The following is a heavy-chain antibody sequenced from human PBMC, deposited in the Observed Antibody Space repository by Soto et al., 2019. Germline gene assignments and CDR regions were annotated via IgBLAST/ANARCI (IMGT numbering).Heavy chain of an antibody. D-gene: IGHD6-19*01. Sequence: PGGSLRLSCAASGFTFSSYAMSWVRQAPGKGLEWVSAISGSGGSTYYADSVKGRFTISRDNSKNTLYLQMNSLRAEDTAVYYCAKKRLNSSGWYSDYWGQGTLVTVSS. J-gene: IGHJ4*02. V-gene: IGHV3-23*01. CDR3: AKKRLNSSGWYSDY. CDR1: GFTFSSYA. CDR2: ISGSGGST.